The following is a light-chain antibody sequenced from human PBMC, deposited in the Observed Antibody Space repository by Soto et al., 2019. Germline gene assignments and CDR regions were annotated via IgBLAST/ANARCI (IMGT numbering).Light chain of an antibody. Sequence: EIVLTQSPATLSLSPGERATLSCRASQSVSSYLGWYQKKPGQAPRLLIYDASNRATGIPARFSGSGSGTDFTLTISSLEPEDFAVYYCQQRSSWPAYTCGQGTKLEIK. CDR2: DAS. CDR3: QQRSSWPAYT. CDR1: QSVSSY. V-gene: IGKV3-11*01. J-gene: IGKJ2*01.